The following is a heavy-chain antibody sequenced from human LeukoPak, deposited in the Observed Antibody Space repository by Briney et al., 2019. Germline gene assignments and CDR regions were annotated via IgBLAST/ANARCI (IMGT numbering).Heavy chain of an antibody. Sequence: GGTLRLSCAASGFTFSSYGMSWVRQAPGEGLEWVSAISGSGGSTYYADSVKGRFTISRDNAKNSLYLQMNGLRAEDTAVYYCARGGDYVSWFDPWGQGTLVTVSS. D-gene: IGHD4-17*01. CDR1: GFTFSSYG. CDR3: ARGGDYVSWFDP. V-gene: IGHV3-23*01. J-gene: IGHJ5*02. CDR2: ISGSGGST.